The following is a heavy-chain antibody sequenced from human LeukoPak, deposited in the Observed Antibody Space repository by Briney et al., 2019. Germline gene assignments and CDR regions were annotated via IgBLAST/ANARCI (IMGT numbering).Heavy chain of an antibody. D-gene: IGHD6-13*01. Sequence: SETLSLTCTVSGGSISSSSYYWGWIRQPPGKGLEWIGYIYYSRSTNYNPSLKSRVTISLDTSKNQFSLKLSSVTAADTAVYYCARGYSSRWPGDYYYYFMDVWGKGTTVTVSS. CDR1: GGSISSSSYY. CDR2: IYYSRST. CDR3: ARGYSSRWPGDYYYYFMDV. V-gene: IGHV4-61*05. J-gene: IGHJ6*03.